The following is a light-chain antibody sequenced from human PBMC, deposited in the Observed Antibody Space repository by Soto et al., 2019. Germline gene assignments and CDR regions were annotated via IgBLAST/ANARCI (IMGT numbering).Light chain of an antibody. CDR3: QQFGVSPT. V-gene: IGKV3-20*01. Sequence: EIVLTQSPGTLSLSPGERATLSCRASQTITPTFLAWYQQKPGQAPRLLIYGASSRTTDNPDRFSGSGSGTDFTLTISKQEPEDYAVYYCQQFGVSPTFGGGTKVEIK. J-gene: IGKJ4*01. CDR2: GAS. CDR1: QTITPTF.